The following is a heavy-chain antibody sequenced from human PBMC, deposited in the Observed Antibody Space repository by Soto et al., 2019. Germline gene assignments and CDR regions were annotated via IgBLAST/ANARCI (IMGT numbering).Heavy chain of an antibody. CDR2: INHSGST. CDR3: ARGDPYYDFWSGYWPLAEGSGYGMDV. D-gene: IGHD3-3*01. J-gene: IGHJ6*02. CDR1: GGSFSGYY. Sequence: PSETLSLTCAVYGGSFSGYYWSWIRQPPGKGLEWIGEINHSGSTNYSPSLKSRVTISVDTSKNQFSLKLSSVTAADTAVYYCARGDPYYDFWSGYWPLAEGSGYGMDVWGQGTTVTVSS. V-gene: IGHV4-34*01.